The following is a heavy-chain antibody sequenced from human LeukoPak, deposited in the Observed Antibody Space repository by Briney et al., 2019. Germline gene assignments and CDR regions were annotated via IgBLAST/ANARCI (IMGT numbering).Heavy chain of an antibody. D-gene: IGHD6-13*01. Sequence: GGSLRLSCAASGFTFSSYGMHWVRQAPGKGLEWVAVISYDGSNKYYADSVKGRFTISRDNSKNTLYLQMNSLRAEDTAVYYCAKNAAAADPNYYYGMDVWGKGTTVTVSS. CDR1: GFTFSSYG. CDR3: AKNAAAADPNYYYGMDV. J-gene: IGHJ6*04. CDR2: ISYDGSNK. V-gene: IGHV3-30*18.